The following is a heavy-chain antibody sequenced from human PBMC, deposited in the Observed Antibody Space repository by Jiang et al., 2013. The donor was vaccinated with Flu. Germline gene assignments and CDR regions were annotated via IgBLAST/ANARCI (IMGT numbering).Heavy chain of an antibody. CDR3: AREGSGSPTIHYWYFDL. D-gene: IGHD1-26*01. J-gene: IGHJ2*01. CDR1: GGTFSSYA. CDR2: IIPIFGTA. V-gene: IGHV1-69*06. Sequence: GAEVKKPGSSVKVSCKASGGTFSSYAISWVRQAPGQGLEWMGWIIPIFGTANYAQKFQGRVTITADKSTSTAYMELSSLRSEDTAVYYCAREGSGSPTIHYWYFDLWGRGTLVTVSS.